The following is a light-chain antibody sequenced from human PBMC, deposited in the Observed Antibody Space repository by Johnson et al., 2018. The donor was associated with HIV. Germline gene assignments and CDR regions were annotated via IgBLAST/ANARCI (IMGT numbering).Light chain of an antibody. V-gene: IGLV1-51*01. J-gene: IGLJ1*01. CDR3: GTWDSSLSFYV. Sequence: HSVLTQPPSMSAAPGQKVTISCSGSSSNIGNNYVSWYQQLPGTAPKLLIYDNNKRPSGIPDRFSGSKSGTSATLGITGLQTGDEADYYCGTWDSSLSFYVFGTGTKVTVL. CDR1: SSNIGNNY. CDR2: DNN.